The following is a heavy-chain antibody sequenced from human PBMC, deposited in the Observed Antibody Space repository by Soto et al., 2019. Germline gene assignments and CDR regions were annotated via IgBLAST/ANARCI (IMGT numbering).Heavy chain of an antibody. V-gene: IGHV4-59*01. CDR3: AKDHFGSYGDYSYFDY. J-gene: IGHJ4*02. CDR1: GGSISSYY. CDR2: IYYSGST. D-gene: IGHD4-17*01. Sequence: KTSETLSLTCTVSGGSISSYYWSWIRQPPGKGLEWIGYIYYSGSTNYNPSLKSRVTISVDTSKNQFSLKLSSVTAADTAVYYCAKDHFGSYGDYSYFDYWGQGTRVTVSS.